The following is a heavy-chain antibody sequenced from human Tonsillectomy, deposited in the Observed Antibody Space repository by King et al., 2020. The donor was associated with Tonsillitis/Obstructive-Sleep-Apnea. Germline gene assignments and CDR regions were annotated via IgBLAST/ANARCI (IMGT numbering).Heavy chain of an antibody. CDR2: IIPIFGTA. CDR3: ARTIFGVDPPSPPHYYYYYYMDV. J-gene: IGHJ6*03. CDR1: GGTFSSYA. V-gene: IGHV1-69*12. D-gene: IGHD3-3*01. Sequence: QLVQSGAEVKKPGSSVKVSCKASGGTFSSYAISWVRQAPGQGLEWMGGIIPIFGTANYAQKFQGRVTITADESTSTAYMELSSLRSEDTAVYYCARTIFGVDPPSPPHYYYYYYMDVWVKGTTVTVSS.